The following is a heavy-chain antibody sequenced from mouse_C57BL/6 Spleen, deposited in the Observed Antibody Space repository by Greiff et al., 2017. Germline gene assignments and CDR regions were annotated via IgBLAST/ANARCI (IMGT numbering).Heavy chain of an antibody. D-gene: IGHD2-3*01. J-gene: IGHJ4*01. CDR3: VRIYDGPNYAMDY. Sequence: VQLQQSGPELVKPGASVKISCKASGYAFSSSWMNWVKQRPGKGLEWIGRIYPGDGDSNYNGKFKGKATLTADKSSSTAYMQLSSLTSEYSAVDFCVRIYDGPNYAMDYWGQGTSVTVSS. CDR1: GYAFSSSW. CDR2: IYPGDGDS. V-gene: IGHV1-82*01.